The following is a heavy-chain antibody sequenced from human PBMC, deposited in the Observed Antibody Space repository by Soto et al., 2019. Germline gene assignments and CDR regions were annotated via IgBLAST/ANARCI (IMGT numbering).Heavy chain of an antibody. V-gene: IGHV1-3*01. CDR2: IHADNGNA. Sequence: QVQIVQSGAEVKKPGASVKLSCKGSGYTFSYYNVHWVRQAPGQRLEWMGWIHADNGNAKYSQKFQGRVTITMDPSGNTAYMELSNLRSEDTAVYYCARELDYWYFDLWGRGTLVTVSS. CDR1: GYTFSYYN. D-gene: IGHD1-1*01. J-gene: IGHJ2*01. CDR3: ARELDYWYFDL.